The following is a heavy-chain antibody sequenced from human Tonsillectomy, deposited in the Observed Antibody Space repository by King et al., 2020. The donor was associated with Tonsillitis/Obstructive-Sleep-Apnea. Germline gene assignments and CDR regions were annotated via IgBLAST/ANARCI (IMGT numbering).Heavy chain of an antibody. CDR3: ARTPGIEWLLYVENYYYYMDV. D-gene: IGHD3-3*01. CDR2: ISYDGSNK. Sequence: VQLVESGGGVVQPGRSLRLSCAASGFTFSSYAMHWVRQAPGKGLEWVAVISYDGSNKYYADSVKGRFTISRDNSKNTLYLQMNSLRAEDTAVYYCARTPGIEWLLYVENYYYYMDVWGKGTTVTVSS. V-gene: IGHV3-30*01. CDR1: GFTFSSYA. J-gene: IGHJ6*03.